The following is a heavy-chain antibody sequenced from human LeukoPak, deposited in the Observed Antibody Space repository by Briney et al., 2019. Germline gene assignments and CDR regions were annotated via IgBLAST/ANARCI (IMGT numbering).Heavy chain of an antibody. D-gene: IGHD2-2*01. CDR3: ARRKDYCSSTSCYYWFDP. CDR1: GGSISSYY. V-gene: IGHV4-59*08. Sequence: SETLSLTRTVSGGSISSYYWSWIRQPPGKGLEWIGYIYYSGSTNYNPSLKSRVTISVDTSKNQCSLKLSYVTAADTAVYYCARRKDYCSSTSCYYWFDPWGQGTLVTVSS. J-gene: IGHJ5*02. CDR2: IYYSGST.